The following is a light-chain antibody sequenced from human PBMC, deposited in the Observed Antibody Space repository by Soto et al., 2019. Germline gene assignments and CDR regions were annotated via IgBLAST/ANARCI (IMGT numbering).Light chain of an antibody. CDR1: TSNILRNY. Sequence: QSVLTQQPSASGNPGQRLTISCSGSTSNILRNYVYWYRQLPGTAPRLLISMNDQRPSGVPGRFSGSKSGTSASLAISGLRSEDEADYYCASWDDSLSGYVFGTGTKVTV. CDR2: MND. V-gene: IGLV1-47*01. J-gene: IGLJ1*01. CDR3: ASWDDSLSGYV.